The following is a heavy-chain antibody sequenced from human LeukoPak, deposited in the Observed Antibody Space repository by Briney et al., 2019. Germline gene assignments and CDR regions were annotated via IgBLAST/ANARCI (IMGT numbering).Heavy chain of an antibody. D-gene: IGHD3-10*01. CDR2: IKQDGSEK. J-gene: IGHJ4*02. Sequence: LSGGSLRLSCAASGFTFSSYWMSWVRQAPGKGLEWVANIKQDGSEKYYVDSVKGRFTISRDNAKNSLYLQMSSLRAEDTAVYYCAREVKYYGSGSYYRYFDYWGQGTLVTVSS. CDR1: GFTFSSYW. CDR3: AREVKYYGSGSYYRYFDY. V-gene: IGHV3-7*01.